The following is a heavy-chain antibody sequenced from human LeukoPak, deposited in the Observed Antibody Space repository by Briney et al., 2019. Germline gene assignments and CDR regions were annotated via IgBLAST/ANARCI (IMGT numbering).Heavy chain of an antibody. D-gene: IGHD3-10*01. CDR2: MHHSGST. Sequence: SETLSLTCTVSEYSISNGFYWGWIRQSPGKGLEWIGSMHHSGSTYYNPSLKSRVTVSIDTSKNQFSLKVSSVTAADTAVYYCARVFDSGSQAYFYYMDVWGKGTTVTIFS. CDR1: EYSISNGFY. V-gene: IGHV4-38-2*02. CDR3: ARVFDSGSQAYFYYMDV. J-gene: IGHJ6*03.